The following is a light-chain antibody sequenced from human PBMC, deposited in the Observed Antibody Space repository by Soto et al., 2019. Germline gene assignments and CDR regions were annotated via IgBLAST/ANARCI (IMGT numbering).Light chain of an antibody. CDR1: QPLSSNY. CDR2: SAS. Sequence: EVVVTQSPDTLCLSPGERATLPCRASQPLSSNYVAWYQQKPGQATRLLIYSASSGATGIPDRFSGIGSGTHFTLTISRLAPEDFAVYYCPQDGIVFGPGTNVEIK. J-gene: IGKJ3*01. CDR3: PQDGIV. V-gene: IGKV3-20*01.